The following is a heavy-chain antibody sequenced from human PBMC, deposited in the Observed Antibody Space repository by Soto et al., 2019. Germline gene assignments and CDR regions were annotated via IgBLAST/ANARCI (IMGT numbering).Heavy chain of an antibody. CDR1: GFSLTTTHMG. D-gene: IGHD1-1*01. Sequence: QTTLKESGPPLVRPAQTLTLTCAFSGFSLTTTHMGVAWISQPPGKALEWLALIYWDDDKRYSPSLKNRLAISKDTSRNRVVRTITNMNPEDTGTYFCAHAGDDALLSFDPGGPGTRVTVSS. CDR2: IYWDDDK. J-gene: IGHJ5*02. CDR3: AHAGDDALLSFDP. V-gene: IGHV2-5*02.